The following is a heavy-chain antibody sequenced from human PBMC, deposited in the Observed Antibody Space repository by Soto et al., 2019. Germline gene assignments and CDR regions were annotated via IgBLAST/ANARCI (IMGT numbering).Heavy chain of an antibody. CDR2: INYGGIT. CDR3: ARHWFVDTAMVYYFDY. Sequence: PSETLSLTCTVSGGSIRDSNYYWGWIRQPPGKGLEWIGSINYGGITYYNPSLKSRVTISVDTSKNQFSLKLSSVTAADTAVYYCARHWFVDTAMVYYFDYWGQGTLVTVSS. D-gene: IGHD5-18*01. J-gene: IGHJ4*02. CDR1: GGSIRDSNYY. V-gene: IGHV4-39*01.